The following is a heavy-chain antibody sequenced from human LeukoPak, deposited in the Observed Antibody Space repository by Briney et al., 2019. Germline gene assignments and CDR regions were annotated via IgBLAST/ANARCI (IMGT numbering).Heavy chain of an antibody. CDR2: IYYSGST. D-gene: IGHD6-13*01. CDR1: GDSNSSSSYY. Sequence: SETLSLTCTVSGDSNSSSSYYWGWIRQPPGKGLEWIGSIYYSGSTYYNPSLKSRVTISVDTSKNQFSLKLSSVTAADTAVYYCARQGAAEVTWFDPWGQGTLVTVSS. V-gene: IGHV4-39*01. J-gene: IGHJ5*02. CDR3: ARQGAAEVTWFDP.